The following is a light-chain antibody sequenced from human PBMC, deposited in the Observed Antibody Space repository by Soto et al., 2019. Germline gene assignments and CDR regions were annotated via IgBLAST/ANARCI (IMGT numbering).Light chain of an antibody. Sequence: DIQMTQSPSTLSASVGDRVTITCRASQSISSWLAWYQQKPGKAPKLLIYDAFSLESGVPSRFSGSGSGTEFTLTISSLQPDDFTTYHCQQYNSYPLTFGGGTKVEIK. J-gene: IGKJ4*01. CDR1: QSISSW. CDR2: DAF. V-gene: IGKV1-5*01. CDR3: QQYNSYPLT.